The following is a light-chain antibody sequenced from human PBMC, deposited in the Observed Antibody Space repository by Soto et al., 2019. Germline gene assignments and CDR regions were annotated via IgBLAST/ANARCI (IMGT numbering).Light chain of an antibody. CDR2: YDD. CDR3: AAWDDSLNGPL. J-gene: IGLJ2*01. V-gene: IGLV1-36*01. CDR1: SSNIGNNA. Sequence: QPVLTQPSSVSEAPRQRVTISCSGGSSNIGNNAVNWYQQVPGKAPKLLIYYDDLLPSGVSDRFSASKSGTSASLAISGLQSEDEAYYYCAAWDDSLNGPLFGGGTKLTVL.